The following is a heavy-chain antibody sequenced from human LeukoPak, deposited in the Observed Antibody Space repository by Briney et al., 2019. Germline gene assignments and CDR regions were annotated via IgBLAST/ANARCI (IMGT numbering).Heavy chain of an antibody. CDR3: ARSYYGDYPAYYYYYMDV. V-gene: IGHV1-8*01. J-gene: IGHJ6*03. Sequence: ASVKVSCKASGYTFTSYDINWVRQATGQGLEWMGWMNPNSGNTGYAQKFQGRVTMNRNTSISTAYMELSSLRSEDKAVYYCARSYYGDYPAYYYYYMDVWGKGTTVTVSS. CDR2: MNPNSGNT. CDR1: GYTFTSYD. D-gene: IGHD4-17*01.